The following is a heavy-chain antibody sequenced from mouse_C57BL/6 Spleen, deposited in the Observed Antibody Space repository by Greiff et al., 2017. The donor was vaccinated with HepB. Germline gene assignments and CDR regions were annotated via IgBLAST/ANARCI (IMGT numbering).Heavy chain of an antibody. J-gene: IGHJ3*01. V-gene: IGHV1-81*01. CDR2: IYPRSGNT. CDR1: GYTFTSYG. CDR3: ARVSGGHSYGSSYGFAD. Sequence: VKLQESGAELARPGASVKLSCKASGYTFTSYGISWVKQRTGQGLEWIGEIYPRSGNTYYNEKFKGKATLTADKSSSTAYMELRGLTSEDSAVYCGARVSGGHSYGSSYGFADWGQGTLVTVSA. D-gene: IGHD1-1*01.